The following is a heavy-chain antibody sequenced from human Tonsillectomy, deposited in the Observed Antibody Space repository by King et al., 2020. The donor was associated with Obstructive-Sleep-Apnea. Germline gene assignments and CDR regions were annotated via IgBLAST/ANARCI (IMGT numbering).Heavy chain of an antibody. Sequence: QLQESGPGLVKPSQTLSLTCTVSGGSISSGGYYWSWIRQHPGKGLEWIGYIYYSGSTYSNPSLKSRVTISVDTSKNQFSLKLSFVTAADTAVYYCARVKFYSSSWRTVDYWRQGTLVTVSS. V-gene: IGHV4-31*03. D-gene: IGHD6-13*01. CDR3: ARVKFYSSSWRTVDY. CDR2: IYYSGST. CDR1: GGSISSGGYY. J-gene: IGHJ4*02.